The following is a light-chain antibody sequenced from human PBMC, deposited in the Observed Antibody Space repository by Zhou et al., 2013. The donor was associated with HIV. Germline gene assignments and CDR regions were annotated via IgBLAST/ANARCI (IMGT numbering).Light chain of an antibody. CDR3: QQYNHWSTWT. Sequence: EIVLTQSPATLSVSPGERATLSCRASQSVGSNLAWYQQKPGQPPRVLIYDAFNRATGIPARFSGSGSGTDFTLTISSLRSEDFAVYFCQQYNHWSTWTFGQGTKVEIK. J-gene: IGKJ1*01. V-gene: IGKV3D-15*01. CDR2: DAF. CDR1: QSVGSN.